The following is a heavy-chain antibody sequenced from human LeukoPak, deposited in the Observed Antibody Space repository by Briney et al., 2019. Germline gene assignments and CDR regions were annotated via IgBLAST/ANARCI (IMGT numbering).Heavy chain of an antibody. D-gene: IGHD2-2*01. Sequence: SVKVSCKASGGTFSSYAISWVRQAPGQGLEWMGGISPIFGTANYAQKFQGRVTITADESTSTAYMELSSLRSEDTAVYYCARESSSTSCPFDYWGQGTLVTVSS. CDR3: ARESSSTSCPFDY. CDR1: GGTFSSYA. V-gene: IGHV1-69*01. J-gene: IGHJ4*02. CDR2: ISPIFGTA.